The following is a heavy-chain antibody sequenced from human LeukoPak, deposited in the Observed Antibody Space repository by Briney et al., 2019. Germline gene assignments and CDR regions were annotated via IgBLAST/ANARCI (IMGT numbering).Heavy chain of an antibody. Sequence: GRSLRLSCAASGFTFSSYAMHWVRQAPGKGLEWVAVISYDGSNKYYADSVKGRFTISRDNSKTTLYLQMNSLRAEDTAVYYCAREDIAVAGTRTYYYYGMDVWGQGTTVTVSS. D-gene: IGHD6-19*01. CDR1: GFTFSSYA. V-gene: IGHV3-30-3*01. CDR3: AREDIAVAGTRTYYYYGMDV. CDR2: ISYDGSNK. J-gene: IGHJ6*02.